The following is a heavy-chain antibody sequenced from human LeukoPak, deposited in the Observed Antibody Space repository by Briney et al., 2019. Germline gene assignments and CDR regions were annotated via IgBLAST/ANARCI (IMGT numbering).Heavy chain of an antibody. CDR3: ARVLESEMATIGATDY. J-gene: IGHJ4*02. V-gene: IGHV3-48*03. CDR2: ISSSGSTI. D-gene: IGHD5-24*01. Sequence: GSLRLSCAASGFTFSSYEMNWVRQAPGKGLEWVSYISSSGSTIYYADSVKGRFTISRDNAKNSLYLQTNSLRAEDTAVYYCARVLESEMATIGATDYWGQGTLVTVSS. CDR1: GFTFSSYE.